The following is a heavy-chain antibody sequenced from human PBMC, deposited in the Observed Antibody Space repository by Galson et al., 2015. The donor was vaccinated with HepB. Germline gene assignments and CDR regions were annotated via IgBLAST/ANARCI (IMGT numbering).Heavy chain of an antibody. D-gene: IGHD1-14*01. Sequence: PALVKPTQTLTLTCTFSGFSLSTSGMCVSWIRQPPGKALEWLARIDWDDDKYYSTSLKTRLTISKDTSKNQVVLTMTNMDPVDTATYYCARIGPEYYYYGMDVWGQGTTVTVSS. CDR3: ARIGPEYYYYGMDV. CDR2: IDWDDDK. V-gene: IGHV2-70*11. CDR1: GFSLSTSGMC. J-gene: IGHJ6*02.